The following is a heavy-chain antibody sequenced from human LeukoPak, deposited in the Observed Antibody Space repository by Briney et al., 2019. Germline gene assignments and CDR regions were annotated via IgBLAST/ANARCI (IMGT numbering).Heavy chain of an antibody. J-gene: IGHJ4*02. CDR2: ISYDGSNK. CDR3: AKAPAYCSSTSCYVGGYFDY. V-gene: IGHV3-30*18. D-gene: IGHD2-2*01. CDR1: GFTLSSYG. Sequence: GGSLRLSCVASGFTLSSYGMHWVRQAPGTGLEWVAVISYDGSNKYYADSVKGRFTISRDNSKNTLYLQMNSLRAEDTAVYYCAKAPAYCSSTSCYVGGYFDYWGQGTLVTVSS.